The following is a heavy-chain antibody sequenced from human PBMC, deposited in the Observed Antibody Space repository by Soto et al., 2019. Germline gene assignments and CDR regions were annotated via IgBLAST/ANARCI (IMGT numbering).Heavy chain of an antibody. J-gene: IGHJ6*02. Sequence: SETLSLTCAVYGGSFSGYYWSWIRQPPGKGLEWIGEINHSGSTNYNPSLKSRVTISVDTSKNQFSLKLSSVTAADTAVYYCARASIVVVPADILYYYYGMDVWGQGTTVTVSS. CDR2: INHSGST. D-gene: IGHD2-2*02. V-gene: IGHV4-34*01. CDR3: ARASIVVVPADILYYYYGMDV. CDR1: GGSFSGYY.